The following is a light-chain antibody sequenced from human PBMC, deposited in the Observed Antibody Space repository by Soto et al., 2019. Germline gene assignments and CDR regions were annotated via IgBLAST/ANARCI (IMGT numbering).Light chain of an antibody. J-gene: IGLJ1*01. CDR3: SAYTVSRTYV. Sequence: SALTQPASVSGSPGRSITISCTGTSSDVGAYNFVSWHQQHPGKAPKLMIYNVYDRPSGISYRFSGSKSGNTASLTISGLQGEDEADYYCSAYTVSRTYVFGTGTKVTVL. CDR1: SSDVGAYNF. CDR2: NVY. V-gene: IGLV2-14*03.